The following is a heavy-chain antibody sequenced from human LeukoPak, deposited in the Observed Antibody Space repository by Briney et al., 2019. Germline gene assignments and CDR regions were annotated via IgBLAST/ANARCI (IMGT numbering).Heavy chain of an antibody. Sequence: ASVKVSCKASGYTFASYSIHWVRQAPGQGLEWMGIISPSGGSAHYAQNFQGRVTMTRDTSTNTVYMELSSLRSEDTAVYYCARNPYSTSQHWFDPWGQGTLVTVSS. CDR1: GYTFASYS. CDR3: ARNPYSTSQHWFDP. V-gene: IGHV1-46*01. CDR2: ISPSGGSA. D-gene: IGHD6-6*01. J-gene: IGHJ5*02.